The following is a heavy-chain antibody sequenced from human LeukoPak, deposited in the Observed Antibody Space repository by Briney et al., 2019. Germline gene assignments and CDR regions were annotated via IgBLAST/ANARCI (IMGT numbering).Heavy chain of an antibody. CDR2: ISYDGSNK. Sequence: GRSLRLSCAASGFTFSSYAMHWVRQAPGKGLEWVAVISYDGSNKYYADSVKGRFTISRDNSKNTLYLQMNSLRAEDTAVYYCAKGGRMVYAGRGNYYYYYYMDVWGKGTTVTVSS. CDR3: AKGGRMVYAGRGNYYYYYYMDV. V-gene: IGHV3-30-3*01. D-gene: IGHD2-8*01. J-gene: IGHJ6*03. CDR1: GFTFSSYA.